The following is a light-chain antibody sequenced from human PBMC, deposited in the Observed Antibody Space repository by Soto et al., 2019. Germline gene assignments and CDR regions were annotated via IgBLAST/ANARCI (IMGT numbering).Light chain of an antibody. CDR1: QSISSF. CDR2: GAS. J-gene: IGKJ1*01. V-gene: IGKV1-39*01. CDR3: QRSYSVPWT. Sequence: DIQMTQSPSTLSASVGDRVTITCRASQSISSFLNWYQQKPGKAPKLLIYGASSLLGGVPSWFSGSGSGTDFTLTISSLQPEDFATYFCQRSYSVPWTFGQGTKVELK.